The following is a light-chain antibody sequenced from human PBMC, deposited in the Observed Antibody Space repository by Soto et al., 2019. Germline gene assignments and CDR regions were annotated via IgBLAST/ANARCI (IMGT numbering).Light chain of an antibody. CDR2: AAS. V-gene: IGKV1-8*01. CDR1: QGISSY. J-gene: IGKJ2*01. CDR3: QHYYSYPYT. Sequence: AIRMTQSPSSFSASTGDRVTITCRASQGISSYLAWYQQKPGKAPKLLIYAASTLQSGVPSMFSGSGSWTDFTLTISCLQSEDFATYYCQHYYSYPYTFGQGTKLEIK.